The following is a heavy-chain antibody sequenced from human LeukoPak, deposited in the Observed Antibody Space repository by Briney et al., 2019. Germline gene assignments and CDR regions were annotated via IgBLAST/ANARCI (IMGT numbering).Heavy chain of an antibody. Sequence: SETLSLTCTVSGGSISSYYWSWIRQPPGKGLEWIGYIYYSGSTNYNPSLKSRVTISVDTSKNQFSLKLSSVTAADTAVYYCARDRRAQSIAVAGGFDPWGQGTLVTVSS. J-gene: IGHJ5*02. CDR3: ARDRRAQSIAVAGGFDP. V-gene: IGHV4-59*12. CDR1: GGSISSYY. CDR2: IYYSGST. D-gene: IGHD6-19*01.